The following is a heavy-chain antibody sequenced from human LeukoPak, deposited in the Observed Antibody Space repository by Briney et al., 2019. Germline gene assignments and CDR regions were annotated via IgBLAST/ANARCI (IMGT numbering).Heavy chain of an antibody. D-gene: IGHD6-19*01. CDR2: INANSGGT. V-gene: IGHV1-2*06. J-gene: IGHJ3*01. CDR3: ARDHPYSSGWYGRVEALDL. Sequence: ASVKVSCKASGFIFTGYYMHWLRQAPGQGLEWMGRINANSGGTNYAQKFQGRVTMTRDTSISTAYMDLSRLRSDDTAVYYCARDHPYSSGWYGRVEALDLWGQGTTVTVSS. CDR1: GFIFTGYY.